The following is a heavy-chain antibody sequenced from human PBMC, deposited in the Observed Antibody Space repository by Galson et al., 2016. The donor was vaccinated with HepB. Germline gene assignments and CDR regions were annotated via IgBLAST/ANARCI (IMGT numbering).Heavy chain of an antibody. J-gene: IGHJ4*02. D-gene: IGHD3-3*02. CDR2: ISPSDDTT. CDR3: AKISNHWFYDHYDFDY. V-gene: IGHV3-23*01. CDR1: GFTFGNFG. Sequence: SLRLSCAASGFTFGNFGMGWVRQTPGKGLEWVSSISPSDDTTFYADSVKGRFTISRDNSKDTLYMQMSGLRAEDTAVYYCAKISNHWFYDHYDFDYWGQGAQVTVSS.